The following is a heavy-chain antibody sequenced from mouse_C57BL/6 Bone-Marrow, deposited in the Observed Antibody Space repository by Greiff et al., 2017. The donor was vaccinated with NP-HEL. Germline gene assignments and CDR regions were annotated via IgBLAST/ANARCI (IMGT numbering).Heavy chain of an antibody. CDR1: GFNIKDDY. CDR2: IDPENGDT. Sequence: VQLQQSGAELVRPGASVKLSCTASGFNIKDDYMHWVKQRPEQGLEWIGWIDPENGDTEYASKFQGKATITADTSSNTAYRQLSSLTSEDTAVYYCTTCYYGANAMDYWGQGPSVTVSS. CDR3: TTCYYGANAMDY. D-gene: IGHD1-1*01. J-gene: IGHJ4*01. V-gene: IGHV14-4*01.